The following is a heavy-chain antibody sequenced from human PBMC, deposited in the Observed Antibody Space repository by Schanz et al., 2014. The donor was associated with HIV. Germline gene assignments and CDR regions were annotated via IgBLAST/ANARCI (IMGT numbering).Heavy chain of an antibody. CDR1: GFTFSTYW. D-gene: IGHD1-20*01. J-gene: IGHJ4*02. Sequence: EVQLVESGGCLVQPGGSLRLSCAASGFTFSTYWMHWVRQAPGKGLVWVSRINSEGSSTTYEYADSVKGRFTISRDNVRNTLYLQMNSLRAEDTGVYYCVRGPGYNMHLDYWGQGTLVTVSS. CDR3: VRGPGYNMHLDY. CDR2: INSEGSST. V-gene: IGHV3-74*03.